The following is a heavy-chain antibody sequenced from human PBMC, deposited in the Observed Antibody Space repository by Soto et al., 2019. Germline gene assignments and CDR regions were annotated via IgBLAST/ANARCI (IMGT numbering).Heavy chain of an antibody. CDR1: GFTFSDYY. Sequence: GGSLRLSCETSGFTFSDYYMTWIRQAPGKGLEWISYISSISSTISYAGSVKGRFTISRDNAKSSLYLQMNFLRPKDTAIYYCARATYSSKAEFDSWGQGA. V-gene: IGHV3-11*01. CDR3: ARATYSSKAEFDS. D-gene: IGHD6-13*01. CDR2: ISSISSTI. J-gene: IGHJ4*02.